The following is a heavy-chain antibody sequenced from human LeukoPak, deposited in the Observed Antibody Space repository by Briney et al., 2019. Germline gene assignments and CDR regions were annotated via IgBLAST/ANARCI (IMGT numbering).Heavy chain of an antibody. Sequence: GGSLRLSCAASGFTFSSYWMSWVRQAPGKGLEWVSGISWSSVVIGYADSVKGRFTISRDNARTSLYLQMNSLRPDDTAFYYCAKADYSSSWYDTFDMWGQGTMVTVSS. D-gene: IGHD6-13*01. J-gene: IGHJ3*02. V-gene: IGHV3-9*01. CDR1: GFTFSSYW. CDR2: ISWSSVVI. CDR3: AKADYSSSWYDTFDM.